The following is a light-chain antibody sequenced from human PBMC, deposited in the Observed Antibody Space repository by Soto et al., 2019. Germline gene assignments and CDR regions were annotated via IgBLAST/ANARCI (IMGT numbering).Light chain of an antibody. CDR3: QQSYSTSWT. CDR1: QSISSY. Sequence: DIQMTQSPSSLSASVGDRVTITCRASQSISSYLNWYQQKPGKAPKLLIYAASSLQSWVPSRFSGSGSGTDFTRAISSLQPEDFATYSCQQSYSTSWTFGQGTKVEIK. CDR2: AAS. V-gene: IGKV1-39*01. J-gene: IGKJ1*01.